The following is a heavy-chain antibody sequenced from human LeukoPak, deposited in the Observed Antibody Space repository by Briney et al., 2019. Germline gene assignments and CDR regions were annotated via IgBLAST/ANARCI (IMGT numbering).Heavy chain of an antibody. Sequence: SETLSLTCTVSGGSISSSSYYWGWIRQPPGKGLEWIGSIYYSGSTYYNPSLKSRVTISVDASKNQFSLKLSSVTAADTAVYYCARERTLLGYYDSSGYALFDYWGQGTLVTVSS. V-gene: IGHV4-39*01. D-gene: IGHD3-22*01. CDR2: IYYSGST. J-gene: IGHJ4*02. CDR3: ARERTLLGYYDSSGYALFDY. CDR1: GGSISSSSYY.